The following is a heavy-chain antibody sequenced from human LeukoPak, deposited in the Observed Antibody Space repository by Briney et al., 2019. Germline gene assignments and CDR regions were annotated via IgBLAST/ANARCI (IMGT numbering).Heavy chain of an antibody. J-gene: IGHJ6*03. D-gene: IGHD3-10*01. V-gene: IGHV3-21*01. CDR3: ARVNYYGSGSYPNHYYYYYYMDV. CDR2: ISGSSSYI. Sequence: PGGSLRLSCAASGFTFSSYSMNWVRQAPGKGLEWVSSISGSSSYIYYADSVKGRFTISRDNAKDSLYLQMNSLRAEDTAVYYCARVNYYGSGSYPNHYYYYYYMDVWGKGTTVTVSS. CDR1: GFTFSSYS.